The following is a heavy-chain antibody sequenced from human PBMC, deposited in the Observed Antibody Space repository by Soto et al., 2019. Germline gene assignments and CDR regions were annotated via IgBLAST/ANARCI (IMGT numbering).Heavy chain of an antibody. CDR2: IYYSGST. CDR1: GGSISSYY. J-gene: IGHJ3*02. V-gene: IGHV4-59*01. D-gene: IGHD5-12*01. Sequence: SETLSLTCTVSGGSISSYYWSWIRQPPGKGLEWIGYIYYSGSTNYNPSLKSRVTISVDTSKNQFSLKLSSVTAADTAVYYCARGDGYNWGHRDWTFDIWGQGTMVTVSS. CDR3: ARGDGYNWGHRDWTFDI.